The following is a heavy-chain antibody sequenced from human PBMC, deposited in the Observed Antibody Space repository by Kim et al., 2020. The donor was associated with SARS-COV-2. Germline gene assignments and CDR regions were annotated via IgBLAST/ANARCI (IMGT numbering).Heavy chain of an antibody. J-gene: IGHJ6*02. CDR1: GYTFTSYG. CDR2: ISAYNGNT. V-gene: IGHV1-18*01. D-gene: IGHD6-19*01. CDR3: ARDEGAVAGAFPSYYYYYGMDV. Sequence: ASVKVSCKASGYTFTSYGISWVRQAPGQGLEWMGWISAYNGNTNYAQKLQGRVTMTTDTSTSTAYMELRSLRSDDTAVYYCARDEGAVAGAFPSYYYYYGMDVWGQGTTVTVSS.